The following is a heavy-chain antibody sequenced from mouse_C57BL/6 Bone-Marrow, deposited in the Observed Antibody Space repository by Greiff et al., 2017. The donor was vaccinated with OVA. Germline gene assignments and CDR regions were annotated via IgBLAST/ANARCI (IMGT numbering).Heavy chain of an antibody. CDR1: GYAFSSYW. V-gene: IGHV1-80*01. CDR3: ARSGYYLHPYYAMDY. D-gene: IGHD2-3*01. J-gene: IGHJ4*01. Sequence: QVQLQQSGAELVKPGASVKISCKASGYAFSSYWMNWVKQRPGKGLEWIGQIYPGDGDTNYNGKFKGKATLTADKSSSTAYMQLSSLTSEDSAVYFCARSGYYLHPYYAMDYWGQGTSVTVSS. CDR2: IYPGDGDT.